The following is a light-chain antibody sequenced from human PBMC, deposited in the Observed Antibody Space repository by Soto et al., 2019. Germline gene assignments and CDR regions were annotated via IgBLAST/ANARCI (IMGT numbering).Light chain of an antibody. CDR3: QQYGSSPQT. CDR1: QSVSSNY. CDR2: GAS. V-gene: IGKV3-20*01. Sequence: EIVLTQSPGTLSLSPGERATLSCRASQSVSSNYLAWYQHKPGQAPRLLIYGASSRATGIPDRFSGSGSGTDFTLIISRLEPEDFAVYYCQQYGSSPQTFGQGTKLEIK. J-gene: IGKJ2*01.